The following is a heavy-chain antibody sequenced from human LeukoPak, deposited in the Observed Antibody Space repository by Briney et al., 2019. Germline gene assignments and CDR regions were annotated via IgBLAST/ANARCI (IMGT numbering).Heavy chain of an antibody. J-gene: IGHJ4*02. D-gene: IGHD6-13*01. V-gene: IGHV4-59*01. CDR1: GGSISSYY. CDR2: IYYSGST. Sequence: KPSETLSLTCTVSGGSISSYYWSWIRQPPGKGLEWIGYIYYSGSTKYKPSLKSRVTISVDTSKNQFSLKLSSVTAADTAVYYCTRKYSSSWSFDYWGQGTLVTVSS. CDR3: TRKYSSSWSFDY.